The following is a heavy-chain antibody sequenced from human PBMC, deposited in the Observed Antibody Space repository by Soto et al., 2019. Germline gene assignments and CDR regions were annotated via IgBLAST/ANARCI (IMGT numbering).Heavy chain of an antibody. J-gene: IGHJ6*02. CDR2: IIPIFGTA. V-gene: IGHV1-69*06. Sequence: GASVKVSCKASGGTFSSYASSWVRQAPGQGLEWMGGIIPIFGTANYAQKFQGRVTITADKSTSTAYMELSSLRSEDTAVYYCARGAGATSYYYYGMDVWGQGTTVTVSS. D-gene: IGHD1-26*01. CDR3: ARGAGATSYYYYGMDV. CDR1: GGTFSSYA.